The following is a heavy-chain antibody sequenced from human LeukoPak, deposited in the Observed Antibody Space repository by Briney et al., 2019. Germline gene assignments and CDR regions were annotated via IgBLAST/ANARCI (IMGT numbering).Heavy chain of an antibody. D-gene: IGHD6-6*01. CDR1: GYTFSRYG. V-gene: IGHV1-69*13. CDR3: ARAPGPWGSRPGATYYFDY. Sequence: SVKVSCKTSGYTFSRYGFSWVRQAPGQGLEWMGGIIPIFGTANYAQKFQGRVTITADESTSTAYMELSSLRSEDTAVYYCARAPGPWGSRPGATYYFDYWGQGTLVTVSS. J-gene: IGHJ4*02. CDR2: IIPIFGTA.